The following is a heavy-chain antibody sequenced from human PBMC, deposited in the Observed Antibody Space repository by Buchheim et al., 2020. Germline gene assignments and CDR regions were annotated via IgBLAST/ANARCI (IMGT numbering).Heavy chain of an antibody. CDR1: GFTFSSYG. D-gene: IGHD6-6*01. V-gene: IGHV3-33*01. Sequence: QVQLVESGGGVVQPGRSLRLSCAASGFTFSSYGMHWVRQAPGKGLEWVAVIWYDGSNKYYADSVKGRFTTSRDNSKNTLYLQMNSLRAEDTAVYYCARDPAGKQLVYWFDPWGQGTL. J-gene: IGHJ5*02. CDR3: ARDPAGKQLVYWFDP. CDR2: IWYDGSNK.